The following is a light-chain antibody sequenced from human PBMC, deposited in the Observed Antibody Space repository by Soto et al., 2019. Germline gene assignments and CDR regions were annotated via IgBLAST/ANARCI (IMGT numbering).Light chain of an antibody. CDR2: GAS. Sequence: DIQMTQSPSTLSASVGDRVTIACRASQNISPWLAWYQQKPGKAPKLLIYGASSLEGGVPSRFSGSGSGTEFTLTISSLQPDDFATYYCQQYNSYSPVTFGQGTKVDIK. J-gene: IGKJ1*01. V-gene: IGKV1-5*01. CDR1: QNISPW. CDR3: QQYNSYSPVT.